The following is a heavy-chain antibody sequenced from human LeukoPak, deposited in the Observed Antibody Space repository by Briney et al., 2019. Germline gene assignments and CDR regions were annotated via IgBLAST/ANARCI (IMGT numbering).Heavy chain of an antibody. J-gene: IGHJ6*02. CDR3: ARTFSESYYYYGMDV. CDR2: VYYSGRT. D-gene: IGHD1-26*01. CDR1: GGSISSYY. Sequence: SETLSLTCTVTGGSISSYYWSWIRQPPGKGLEWIGYVYYSGRTNYNPSLKSRVTISVDTSKNQFSLKLSSVTAADTAVYYCARTFSESYYYYGMDVWGQGTTVTVSS. V-gene: IGHV4-59*01.